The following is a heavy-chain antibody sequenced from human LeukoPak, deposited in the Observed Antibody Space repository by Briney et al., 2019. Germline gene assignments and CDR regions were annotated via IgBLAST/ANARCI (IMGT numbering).Heavy chain of an antibody. CDR1: GFTFNTYS. J-gene: IGHJ5*02. V-gene: IGHV3-23*01. CDR3: AKGGLYGAQVDP. Sequence: GGSLRLSCAASGFTFNTYSMNWARQAPGKGLEWVSAISGSGGRTYYADSVKGRFTISRDNSKNTLYLQMNSLRAEDTAVYYCAKGGLYGAQVDPWGQGTLVTVSS. CDR2: ISGSGGRT. D-gene: IGHD4-17*01.